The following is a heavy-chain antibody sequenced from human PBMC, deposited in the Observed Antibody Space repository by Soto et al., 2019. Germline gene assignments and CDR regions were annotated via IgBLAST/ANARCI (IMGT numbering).Heavy chain of an antibody. CDR3: ARDPGLLATDYWYFDL. D-gene: IGHD3-3*02. CDR2: IIPDLGVA. J-gene: IGHJ2*01. Sequence: QVQLVQSGAEVKKPGSSVKVSCEASGGTFSRSTLHWVRQAPGQGLEWMGRIIPDLGVANYAQKIQGRVTITADTSTNTAYMELSSLRFEDTAVYYCARDPGLLATDYWYFDLWGRGTLVTVSS. V-gene: IGHV1-69*04. CDR1: GGTFSRST.